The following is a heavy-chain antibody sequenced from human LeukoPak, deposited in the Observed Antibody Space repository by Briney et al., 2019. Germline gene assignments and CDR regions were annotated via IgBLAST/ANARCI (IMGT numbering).Heavy chain of an antibody. CDR1: GFTLSSYA. V-gene: IGHV3-23*01. CDR3: AKDRIAVAAATPDY. D-gene: IGHD6-19*01. J-gene: IGHJ4*02. CDR2: KGGSGGST. Sequence: PGGSLTLPCAPSGFTLSSYAMSGLRQATGKGLEWVSGKGGSGGSTYYADSVKGRFTISRDNSKNTMYMQMNSLRAEDTAVYYCAKDRIAVAAATPDYWGQGALVTVSS.